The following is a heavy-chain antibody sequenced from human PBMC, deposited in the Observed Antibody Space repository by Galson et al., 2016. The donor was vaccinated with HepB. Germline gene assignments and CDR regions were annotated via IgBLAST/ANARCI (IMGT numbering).Heavy chain of an antibody. V-gene: IGHV3-53*05. CDR3: ASFPIAATPIDF. CDR1: GFSVSRNY. D-gene: IGHD2-15*01. J-gene: IGHJ4*02. Sequence: SLRLSCAASGFSVSRNYMSWVRQAPGKGLEWVSLIYSGGTTYYADSVKGRFIISRDNSKNTLYLLMNSLRSEDTAVYYCASFPIAATPIDFWGQGTLVTVSS. CDR2: IYSGGTT.